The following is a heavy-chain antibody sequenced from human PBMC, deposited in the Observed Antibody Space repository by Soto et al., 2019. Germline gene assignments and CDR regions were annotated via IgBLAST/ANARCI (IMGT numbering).Heavy chain of an antibody. CDR3: ARDPGHRTTSMDV. CDR1: GFTFSSNS. J-gene: IGHJ6*03. Sequence: GGSLRLSCAASGFTFSSNSMNWVRQAPGKGLEWVSYISSSSSYIYYAHTVKARFTITRDNAKNSLYLQMNSQRAEDHAVYCCARDPGHRTTSMDVWGKGTTVTVSS. CDR2: ISSSSSYI. V-gene: IGHV3-21*04.